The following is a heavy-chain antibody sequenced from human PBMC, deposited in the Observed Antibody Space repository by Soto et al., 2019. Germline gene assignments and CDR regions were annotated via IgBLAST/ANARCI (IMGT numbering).Heavy chain of an antibody. Sequence: GGSLRLSCAASGFTFSSYGMHWVRQAPGKGLEWVAVIWYDGSNKYYADSVKGRFTISRDNSKNTLYLQMNSLRAEDTAVYYCATSILTGPLSNWGQGTLVTVSS. CDR3: ATSILTGPLSN. CDR1: GFTFSSYG. CDR2: IWYDGSNK. J-gene: IGHJ4*02. V-gene: IGHV3-33*01. D-gene: IGHD3-9*01.